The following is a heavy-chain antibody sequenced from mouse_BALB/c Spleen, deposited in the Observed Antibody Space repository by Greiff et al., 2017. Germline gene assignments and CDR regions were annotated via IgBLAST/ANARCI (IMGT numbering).Heavy chain of an antibody. CDR2: IWAGGST. V-gene: IGHV2-9*02. J-gene: IGHJ4*01. Sequence: QVQLKESGPGLVAPSQSLSITCTVSGFSLTSYGVHWVRQPPGKGLEWLGVIWAGGSTNYNSALMSRLSISKDNSKSQVFLKMNSLQTDDTAMYYCARGGKTILDYAMDYWGQGTSVTVSS. CDR3: ARGGKTILDYAMDY. CDR1: GFSLTSYG. D-gene: IGHD1-1*01.